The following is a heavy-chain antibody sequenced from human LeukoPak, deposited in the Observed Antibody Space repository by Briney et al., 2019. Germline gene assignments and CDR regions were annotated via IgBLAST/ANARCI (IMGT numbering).Heavy chain of an antibody. CDR2: ITWNSDII. V-gene: IGHV3-9*01. CDR3: AKDAYDRSGPYFNY. D-gene: IGHD3-22*01. J-gene: IGHJ4*02. CDR1: GFTFDDYG. Sequence: PGRSLRLSCAASGFTFDDYGMHWVRQAPGKGLEWVSGITWNSDIIGYADSVRGRFTISRDNAKNSLYLQMNSLRPEDTALYYCAKDAYDRSGPYFNYWGQGTLVSVSS.